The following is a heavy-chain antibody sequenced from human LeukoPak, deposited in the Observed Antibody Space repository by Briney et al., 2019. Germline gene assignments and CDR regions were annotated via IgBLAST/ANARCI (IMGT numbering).Heavy chain of an antibody. J-gene: IGHJ2*01. D-gene: IGHD3-10*02. Sequence: ASVKVSCKASGYTSTSYYMHWVRQAPGQGLEWMGWINPNSGGTHYAPKFQGRVTMTRDTSISTAYMELSRLRSDDTAVYYCARGPYVPFPNWYFDLWGRGTLVTVSS. CDR2: INPNSGGT. CDR1: GYTSTSYY. CDR3: ARGPYVPFPNWYFDL. V-gene: IGHV1-2*02.